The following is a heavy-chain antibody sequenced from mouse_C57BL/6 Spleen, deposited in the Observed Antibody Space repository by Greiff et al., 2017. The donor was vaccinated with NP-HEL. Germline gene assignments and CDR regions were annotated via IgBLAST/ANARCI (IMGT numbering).Heavy chain of an antibody. CDR1: GFTFSSYA. CDR2: ISDGGSYT. CDR3: ARENLDY. Sequence: EVKVVESGGGLVKPGGSLKLSCAASGFTFSSYAMSWVRRTPEKRLEWVATISDGGSYTYYPDNVKGRFTISRDNAKNNLYLQMSHLKSEDTAMYYCARENLDYWGQGTTLTVSS. V-gene: IGHV5-4*01. J-gene: IGHJ2*01.